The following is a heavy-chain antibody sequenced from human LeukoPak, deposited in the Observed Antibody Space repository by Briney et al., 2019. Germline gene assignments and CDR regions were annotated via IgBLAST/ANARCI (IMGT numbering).Heavy chain of an antibody. V-gene: IGHV4-34*01. CDR2: INHSGST. Sequence: PSETLSLTCAVYGGSFSGYYWSWIRQPPGKGLEWIGEINHSGSTNYNPSLKSRVTISVDTSKNQFSLKLSSVTAADTAVYYCARLPFFAGGPDYWGQGTLVTVSS. J-gene: IGHJ4*02. CDR3: ARLPFFAGGPDY. D-gene: IGHD3-10*01. CDR1: GGSFSGYY.